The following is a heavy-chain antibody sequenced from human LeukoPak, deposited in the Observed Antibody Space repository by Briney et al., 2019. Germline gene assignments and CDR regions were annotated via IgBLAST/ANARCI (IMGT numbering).Heavy chain of an antibody. Sequence: GGSLRLSCAASGFTFSSYDMHWVRQATGKGLEWVSAIGTAGDIYYPGSVKGRFTISRENAKNSLYLQMNSLRAGDTAVYYCARVKRTMVRGVNIGGYYGVDVWGQGTTVTVSS. J-gene: IGHJ6*02. CDR2: IGTAGDI. CDR1: GFTFSSYD. CDR3: ARVKRTMVRGVNIGGYYGVDV. D-gene: IGHD3-10*01. V-gene: IGHV3-13*01.